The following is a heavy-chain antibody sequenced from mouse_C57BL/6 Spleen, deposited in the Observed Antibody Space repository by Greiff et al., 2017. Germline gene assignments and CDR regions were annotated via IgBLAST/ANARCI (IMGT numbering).Heavy chain of an antibody. CDR1: GYTFTSYW. V-gene: IGHV1-15*01. CDR3: TAFAY. Sequence: QVQLQQPGAELVRPGSSVKLSCKASGYTFTSYWMHWVKQRPIQGLEWIGAIDPETGGTAYNQKFKGKAILTADKSSSTAYMELRSLTSEDSAVYYCTAFAYWGQGTLVTVSA. J-gene: IGHJ3*01. CDR2: IDPETGGT.